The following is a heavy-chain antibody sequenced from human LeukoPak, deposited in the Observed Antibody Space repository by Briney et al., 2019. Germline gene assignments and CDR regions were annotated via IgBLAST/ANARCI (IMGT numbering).Heavy chain of an antibody. V-gene: IGHV1-2*02. Sequence: ASVKVYCKASGYTFTGYYMHWVRQAPGQGLEWMGWINPNSGGTSYAQKFQGRVTMTRDTSISTAYMELSRLRSDDTAVYYCARGRGSYNAFDIWGQGTMVTVSS. CDR1: GYTFTGYY. J-gene: IGHJ3*02. CDR2: INPNSGGT. CDR3: ARGRGSYNAFDI. D-gene: IGHD1-26*01.